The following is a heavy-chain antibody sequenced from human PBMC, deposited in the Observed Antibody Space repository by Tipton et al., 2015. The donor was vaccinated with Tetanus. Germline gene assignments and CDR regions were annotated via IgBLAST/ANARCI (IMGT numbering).Heavy chain of an antibody. D-gene: IGHD2-15*01. Sequence: QSGAEVKKPGSSVKVSCETSGGTFSTYITSWVRQAPGQGLEWMGSIIPIFGTITYAQKFKGRVTITADKSTSTAHMSLSSLRSEDTAVYYCVRPDRYCSGGSCYLALDLWGQGTLITVSS. CDR1: GGTFSTYI. CDR2: IIPIFGTI. V-gene: IGHV1-69*06. J-gene: IGHJ4*02. CDR3: VRPDRYCSGGSCYLALDL.